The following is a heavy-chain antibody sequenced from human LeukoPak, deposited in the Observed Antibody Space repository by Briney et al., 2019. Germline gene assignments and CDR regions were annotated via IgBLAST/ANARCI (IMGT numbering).Heavy chain of an antibody. J-gene: IGHJ4*02. Sequence: ASVKVSCKASGGTFNSYAISWVRQAPGQGLEWMGGIIPIFGTANYAQKFQGRVTITADESTSTAYMELSSLRSEDTAVYYCARDAIVVVTATRDHYYFDYWGQGTLVTVSS. D-gene: IGHD2-21*02. CDR3: ARDAIVVVTATRDHYYFDY. V-gene: IGHV1-69*13. CDR2: IIPIFGTA. CDR1: GGTFNSYA.